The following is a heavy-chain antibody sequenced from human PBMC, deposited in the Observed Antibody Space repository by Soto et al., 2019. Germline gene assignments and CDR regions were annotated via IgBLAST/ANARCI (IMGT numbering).Heavy chain of an antibody. D-gene: IGHD3-22*01. V-gene: IGHV4-61*01. CDR2: IYYTGST. Sequence: SETLSLTCTVSGGSISSGSHRWSWIRQPPGKGLELIGYIYYTGSTNYNPSLKSRVTISVDTSKNQFSLKLTSMTAADTAVYYCARAYYDTSGPPFDSWGQGTLVTVSS. CDR3: ARAYYDTSGPPFDS. J-gene: IGHJ4*02. CDR1: GGSISSGSHR.